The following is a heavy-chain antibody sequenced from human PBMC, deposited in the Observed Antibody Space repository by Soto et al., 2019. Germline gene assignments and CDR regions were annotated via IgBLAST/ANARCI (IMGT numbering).Heavy chain of an antibody. Sequence: QVQLVESGGGVVQPGRSLRLSCAASGFTFSSYAMNWVRQAPGKGLEWVALISYDGNNKYYADSVKGRFTISGDSSKNTLYLQMNSLRDADTAFYYCGRCSSTSCHLGSDYWGQGTLVTVSS. D-gene: IGHD2-2*01. CDR3: GRCSSTSCHLGSDY. CDR2: ISYDGNNK. V-gene: IGHV3-30-3*01. J-gene: IGHJ4*02. CDR1: GFTFSSYA.